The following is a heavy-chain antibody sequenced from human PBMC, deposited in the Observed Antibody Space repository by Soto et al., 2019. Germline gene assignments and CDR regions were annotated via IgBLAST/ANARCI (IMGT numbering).Heavy chain of an antibody. V-gene: IGHV1-46*01. J-gene: IGHJ6*02. CDR2: INPSGGST. CDR1: GYTFTSYY. D-gene: IGHD2-2*01. Sequence: ASVKVSCKASGYTFTSYYMHWVRQAPGQGLEWMGIINPSGGSTSYAQKFQGRVTMTRDTSTSTVYMELSSLRSEDTAVHYCARDLFGCSSTSCPYYYYGMDVWGQGTTVTVSS. CDR3: ARDLFGCSSTSCPYYYYGMDV.